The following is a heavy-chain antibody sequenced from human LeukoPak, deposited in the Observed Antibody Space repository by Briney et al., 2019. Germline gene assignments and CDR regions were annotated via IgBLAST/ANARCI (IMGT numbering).Heavy chain of an antibody. CDR3: ARRRKDLNWFDP. CDR1: GDSISNSDYY. V-gene: IGHV4-39*01. J-gene: IGHJ5*02. CDR2: INYSGRT. Sequence: SETLSLTCTVSGDSISNSDYYWGWIRQPPGKGLEWIAFINYSGRTFYNPSLRSRVTISVDMSKNQFSLNLSSVTAADTAVYYCARRRKDLNWFDPWGQGTLVTVSS.